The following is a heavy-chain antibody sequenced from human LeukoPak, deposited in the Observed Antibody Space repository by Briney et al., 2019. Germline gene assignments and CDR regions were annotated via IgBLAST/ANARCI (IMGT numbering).Heavy chain of an antibody. CDR3: ARVSLVRGAPDYYFDY. D-gene: IGHD3-10*01. J-gene: IGHJ4*02. V-gene: IGHV4-4*07. CDR2: IYTSGST. Sequence: SESLSLTCTVSGDSISNYYWSWIRQPAGKGLEWIGRIYTSGSTNYNPSLKSRVTMSVDTSKNQFSLKLSSVTAADTAVYYCARVSLVRGAPDYYFDYWGQGTLVTVSS. CDR1: GDSISNYY.